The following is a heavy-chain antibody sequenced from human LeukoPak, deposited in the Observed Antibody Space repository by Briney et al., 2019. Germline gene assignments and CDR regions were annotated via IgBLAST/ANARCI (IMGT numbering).Heavy chain of an antibody. CDR2: ISAYNGNT. J-gene: IGHJ6*02. CDR3: ARERDDFRVYYYYGMDV. Sequence: LRASVKVSCKASGYTFTSYGISWVRQAPGQGLEWIGWISAYNGNTNYAQKLQGRVTMTTDTSTSTAYMELRSLRSDDTAVYYCARERDDFRVYYYYGMDVWGQGTTVTVSS. D-gene: IGHD3-3*01. V-gene: IGHV1-18*01. CDR1: GYTFTSYG.